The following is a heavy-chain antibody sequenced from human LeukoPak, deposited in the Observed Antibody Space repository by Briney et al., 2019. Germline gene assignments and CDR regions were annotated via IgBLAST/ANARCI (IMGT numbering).Heavy chain of an antibody. CDR1: GYSISSPNW. J-gene: IGHJ4*02. CDR3: ARVGEGSIYGSGSFPLY. V-gene: IGHV4-28*05. Sequence: PSDTLSLTCAVSGYSISSPNWWGWVRQPPGKGLEWIGYIYYTGSIYYNPSLKSRLTMSVDTSKNQFSLKLSSVTAADTAVYYCARVGEGSIYGSGSFPLYWGQGTLVTVSS. CDR2: IYYTGSI. D-gene: IGHD3-10*01.